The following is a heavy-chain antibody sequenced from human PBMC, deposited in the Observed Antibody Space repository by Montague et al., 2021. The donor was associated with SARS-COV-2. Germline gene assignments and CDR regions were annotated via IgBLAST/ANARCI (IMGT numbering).Heavy chain of an antibody. CDR1: GGSSSSYY. CDR3: ARVFPRWLQFDPYFDY. CDR2: IYYSGST. J-gene: IGHJ4*02. Sequence: SETLPLTCTVSGGSSSSYYWSWIRQPPGKGLEWIGYIYYSGSTNYNPSLKSRVTISVDTSKNQFSLKLSSVTAADTAVYYCARVFPRWLQFDPYFDYWGQGTLVTVSS. D-gene: IGHD5-24*01. V-gene: IGHV4-59*01.